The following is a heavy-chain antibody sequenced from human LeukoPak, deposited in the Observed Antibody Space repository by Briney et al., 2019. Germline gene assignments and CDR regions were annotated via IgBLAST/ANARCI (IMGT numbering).Heavy chain of an antibody. CDR1: GFTFSSYA. D-gene: IGHD6-6*01. CDR2: ISSNGGST. CDR3: ARGLAARGFYYFDY. V-gene: IGHV3-64*01. Sequence: GGSLRLSCAASGFTFSSYAMHWVRQAPGKGLEYVSAISSNGGSTYYANSVKGRFTISRDNSKNTLYLQMDSLRAEDMAVYYCARGLAARGFYYFDYWGQGTLVTVSS. J-gene: IGHJ4*02.